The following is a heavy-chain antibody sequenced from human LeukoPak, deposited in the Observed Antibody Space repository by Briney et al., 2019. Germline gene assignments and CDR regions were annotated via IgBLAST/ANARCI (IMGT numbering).Heavy chain of an antibody. CDR2: ISSSSSYI. Sequence: GGSLRLSCAASGFTFSSYSMNWVRQAPGKGLEWVSSISSSSSYIYYADPVKGRFTISRDNAKNSLYLQMNSLRAEDTAVYYCARDGANGYYYYYMDVWGKGTTVTVSS. CDR3: ARDGANGYYYYYMDV. J-gene: IGHJ6*03. D-gene: IGHD2-8*01. V-gene: IGHV3-21*01. CDR1: GFTFSSYS.